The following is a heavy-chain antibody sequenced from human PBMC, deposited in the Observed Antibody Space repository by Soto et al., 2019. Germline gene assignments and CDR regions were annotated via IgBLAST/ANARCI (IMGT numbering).Heavy chain of an antibody. Sequence: EVQLVESGGGLIQPGGSLRLSCAASGFTISTNYMSWVRQAPGKGLEWVSVIYSSGFPDYADSVKGRFTISRDNSKNTLYLQMNSLRAEDTAVYYCARGPLNNDPFDYWGQGTLVTVSS. CDR1: GFTISTNY. CDR2: IYSSGFP. CDR3: ARGPLNNDPFDY. D-gene: IGHD1-1*01. J-gene: IGHJ4*02. V-gene: IGHV3-53*01.